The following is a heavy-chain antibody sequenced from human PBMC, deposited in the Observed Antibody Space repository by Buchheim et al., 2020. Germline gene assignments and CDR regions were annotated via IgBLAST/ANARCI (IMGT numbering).Heavy chain of an antibody. D-gene: IGHD1-7*01. CDR3: AKDSNNWNYVAPGTNCMDV. CDR2: ISYDGSNK. V-gene: IGHV3-30*18. Sequence: QVQLVESGGGVVQPGRSLRLSCAASGFTFSRHGMHWVRQAPGKGLEWVAVISYDGSNKYYSDSVKGRFTISRDNSKNTLYLQMNSLRAEDTAVYYCAKDSNNWNYVAPGTNCMDVWGQGTT. CDR1: GFTFSRHG. J-gene: IGHJ6*02.